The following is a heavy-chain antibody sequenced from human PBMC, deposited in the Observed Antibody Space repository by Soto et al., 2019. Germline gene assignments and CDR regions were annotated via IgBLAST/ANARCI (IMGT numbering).Heavy chain of an antibody. J-gene: IGHJ4*02. CDR1: GGSFSGYY. Sequence: QVQLQQWGAGLLKPSETLSLTCAVYGGSFSGYYWSWIRQPPGKGLEWIGEINHSGSTNYNPSLKSRVTISVEPSKNQFSLKLSSVTAADTAVYYCARQAGLRYYFDYWGQGTLVTVSS. CDR3: ARQAGLRYYFDY. CDR2: INHSGST. V-gene: IGHV4-34*01. D-gene: IGHD6-19*01.